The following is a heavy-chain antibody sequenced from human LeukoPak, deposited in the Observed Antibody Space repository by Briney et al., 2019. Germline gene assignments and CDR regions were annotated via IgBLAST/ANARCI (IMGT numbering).Heavy chain of an antibody. CDR3: ASGSITIFGVVIPFDY. V-gene: IGHV4-39*01. J-gene: IGHJ4*02. Sequence: PSETLSLTCTVSGGSISSSSYYWGWIRQPPGKGLEWIGSIYYSGSTYYNPSLKSRVTISVDTSKNQFSLKLSSVTAADTAVYYCASGSITIFGVVIPFDYWGQGTLVTVSS. CDR2: IYYSGST. CDR1: GGSISSSSYY. D-gene: IGHD3-3*01.